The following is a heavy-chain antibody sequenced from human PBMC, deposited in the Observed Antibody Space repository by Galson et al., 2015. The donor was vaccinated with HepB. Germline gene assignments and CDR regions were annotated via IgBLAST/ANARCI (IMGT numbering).Heavy chain of an antibody. D-gene: IGHD5-12*01. CDR2: IIPIFGTA. J-gene: IGHJ4*02. CDR3: ARERGYSGSGSGDYFDY. CDR1: GGTFSSYA. V-gene: IGHV1-69*06. Sequence: SVKVSCKASGGTFSSYAISWVRQAPGQGLEWMGGIIPIFGTANYAQKFQGRVTITADKSTSTAYMELSSLRSEDTAVYYCARERGYSGSGSGDYFDYWGQGTLVTVSS.